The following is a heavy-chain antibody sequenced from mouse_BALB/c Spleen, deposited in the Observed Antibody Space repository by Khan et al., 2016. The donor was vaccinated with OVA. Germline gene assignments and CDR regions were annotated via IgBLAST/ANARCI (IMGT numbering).Heavy chain of an antibody. CDR2: IYPRSGNT. CDR1: GYTFTDYY. D-gene: IGHD1-2*01. CDR3: ARRNYFCYTVAY. V-gene: IGHV1-77*01. Sequence: QVQLQQSGAELARPGASVKLSCKASGYTFTDYYINWVKQRTGQGLEWLGEIYPRSGNTYYNEKFKGKDTLTADKSSSIAYMQLSSLTSEDSAVYFCARRNYFCYTVAYWGQVTLVTVSA. J-gene: IGHJ3*01.